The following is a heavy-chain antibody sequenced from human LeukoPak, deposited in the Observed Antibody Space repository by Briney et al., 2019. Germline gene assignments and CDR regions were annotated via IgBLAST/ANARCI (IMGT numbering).Heavy chain of an antibody. V-gene: IGHV4-61*02. J-gene: IGHJ5*02. CDR1: GDSISSGTYY. CDR2: VYSSGNT. D-gene: IGHD6-6*01. Sequence: PSQTLSLTCTVSGDSISSGTYYWSWIRQPAGKGLEWIGRVYSSGNTNYNPSLKSRVTISIDTYKNQFYLKLSSVTAADTAAYYCARGVGSSSSDWFDPWGQGTLVTVSS. CDR3: ARGVGSSSSDWFDP.